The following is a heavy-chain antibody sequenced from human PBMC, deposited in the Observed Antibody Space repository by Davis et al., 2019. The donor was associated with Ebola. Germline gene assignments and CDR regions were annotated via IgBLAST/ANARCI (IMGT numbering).Heavy chain of an antibody. J-gene: IGHJ4*02. CDR3: ARGGVAYSDLDY. V-gene: IGHV1-8*01. CDR2: MNPNSGNT. D-gene: IGHD2-21*01. Sequence: AASVKVSCKASGYTFTSYDINWARQATGQGLEWMGWMNPNSGNTGYAQKFQGRVTMTRENSMSTAYMELRSLRSEDTAVYFCARGGVAYSDLDYWGQGTLVAVSS. CDR1: GYTFTSYD.